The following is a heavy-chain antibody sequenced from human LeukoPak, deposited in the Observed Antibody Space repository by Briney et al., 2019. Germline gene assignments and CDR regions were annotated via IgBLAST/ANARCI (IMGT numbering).Heavy chain of an antibody. D-gene: IGHD6-13*01. Sequence: GRSLRLSCVGSGFTFSSHWMSWVRQAPGKGLEWVANIKQDGSEVDYVDSVKGRFTISRDNAKNSLFLQMNSLRAEDTAVYYCAKVFDGGHYSSSWYGYFDCWGQGTLVTVSS. CDR1: GFTFSSHW. CDR3: AKVFDGGHYSSSWYGYFDC. V-gene: IGHV3-7*05. J-gene: IGHJ4*02. CDR2: IKQDGSEV.